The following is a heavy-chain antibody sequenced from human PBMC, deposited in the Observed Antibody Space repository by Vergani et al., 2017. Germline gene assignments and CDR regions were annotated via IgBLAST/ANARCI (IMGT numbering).Heavy chain of an antibody. CDR3: ASTPRGGRRSSSWSHQYYYGMDV. J-gene: IGHJ6*02. V-gene: IGHV4-39*01. CDR2: IYYSGST. CDR1: GGSISSSSYY. Sequence: QLQLQESGPGLVKPSETLSLTCTVSGGSISSSSYYWGWIRQPPGKGLEWIGSIYYSGSTYYNPSLKSRVTISVDTSKNQFSLKLSSVTAADTAVYYCASTPRGGRRSSSWSHQYYYGMDVWGQGTTVTVSS. D-gene: IGHD6-13*01.